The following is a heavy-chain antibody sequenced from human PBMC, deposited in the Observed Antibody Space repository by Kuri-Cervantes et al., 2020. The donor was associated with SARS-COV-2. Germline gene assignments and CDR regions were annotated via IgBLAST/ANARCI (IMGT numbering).Heavy chain of an antibody. V-gene: IGHV1-18*01. Sequence: GESLKIYCKASGYTFTSYGISWVRQAPGQGLEWMGWISAYNGNTIYAQKFQGRVTMTTDTSTSTAYMELRSLRSDDTAVYYCARDGRSVAGPGVDYWGQGTLVTVSS. CDR3: ARDGRSVAGPGVDY. CDR1: GYTFTSYG. D-gene: IGHD6-19*01. CDR2: ISAYNGNT. J-gene: IGHJ4*02.